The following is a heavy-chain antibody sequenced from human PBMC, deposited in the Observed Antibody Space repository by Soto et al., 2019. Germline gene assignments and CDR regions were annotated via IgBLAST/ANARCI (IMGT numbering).Heavy chain of an antibody. V-gene: IGHV1-18*01. CDR3: ARDEPRLCYFDY. CDR1: GYTFTSYG. Sequence: ASVKVSCKASGYTFTSYGISWVRQAPGQGLEWMGWISAYNGNTNYAQKLQGRVTMTTYTSTSTAYMELRSLRSDDTAVYYCARDEPRLCYFDYWGQGTLVTVSS. CDR2: ISAYNGNT. J-gene: IGHJ4*02.